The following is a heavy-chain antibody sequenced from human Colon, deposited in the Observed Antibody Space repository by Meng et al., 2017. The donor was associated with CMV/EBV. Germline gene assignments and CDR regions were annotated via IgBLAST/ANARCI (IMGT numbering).Heavy chain of an antibody. CDR1: GYTFTRYA. D-gene: IGHD2-2*01. Sequence: ASVKVSCKASGYTFTRYAISWVRQAPGQGLEWMGRISTHNGDTDSAQKFQERVTMTTDTATSTAYMELRSLRSDDTAVYYCARYEDYCSDTACFLGPYFDNWGQATLVTVSS. V-gene: IGHV1-18*01. CDR3: ARYEDYCSDTACFLGPYFDN. J-gene: IGHJ4*02. CDR2: ISTHNGDT.